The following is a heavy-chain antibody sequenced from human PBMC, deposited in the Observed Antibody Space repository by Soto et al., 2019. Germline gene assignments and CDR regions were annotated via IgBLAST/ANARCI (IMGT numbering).Heavy chain of an antibody. D-gene: IGHD2-21*01. V-gene: IGHV4-61*05. CDR1: GGSVSGTSHY. CDR2: IDYSGST. J-gene: IGHJ6*02. Sequence: SETLSLTCSVSGGSVSGTSHYWNWIRQTPGKGLEWIGYIDYSGSTNYSPSFQGHVTISADKSISTACLQWSSLKASDTAMYYCARRGDTSRYYGMDVWGQGTTVTVSS. CDR3: ARRGDTSRYYGMDV.